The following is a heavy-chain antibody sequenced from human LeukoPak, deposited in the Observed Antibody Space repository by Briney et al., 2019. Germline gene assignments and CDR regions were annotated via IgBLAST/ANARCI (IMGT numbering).Heavy chain of an antibody. CDR1: VGTFSSYA. D-gene: IGHD3-9*01. Sequence: GSSVKVSCKASVGTFSSYAISWVRQAPGQGLEWMGGIIPIFGTANYAQKFQGRVTITADESTSTAYMELSSLRSEDTAVYYCARDGPYTIFAAGGYFDYWGQGTLVTVSS. J-gene: IGHJ4*02. CDR2: IIPIFGTA. V-gene: IGHV1-69*01. CDR3: ARDGPYTIFAAGGYFDY.